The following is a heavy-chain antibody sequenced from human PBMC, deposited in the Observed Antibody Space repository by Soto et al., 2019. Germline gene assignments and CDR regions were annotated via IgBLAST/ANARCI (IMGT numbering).Heavy chain of an antibody. CDR1: GGSVSGSNY. CDR3: ARDQSGTYAFEH. V-gene: IGHV4-61*01. CDR2: IYYGVST. Sequence: QVQLQESGSGLVKPSETLSLNCTVSGGSVSGSNYWSWIRQSPGKGLEWIGYIYYGVSTNYSPSLKSRATISVDTSKNQFSLRLTSVTAADTAVYYCARDQSGTYAFEHWGRGTLVTVSS. J-gene: IGHJ1*01. D-gene: IGHD1-26*01.